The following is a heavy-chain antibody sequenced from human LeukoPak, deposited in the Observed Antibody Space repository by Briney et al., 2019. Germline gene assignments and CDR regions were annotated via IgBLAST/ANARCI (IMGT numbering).Heavy chain of an antibody. V-gene: IGHV4-59*11. CDR1: GGSISNHY. D-gene: IGHD1-26*01. J-gene: IGHJ4*02. CDR2: IHFSGRT. Sequence: PSETLSLTCTVSGGSISNHYWSWIRQPPGKGLEWIGYIHFSGRTQYNPSLKSRLSISVDTSKNHFSLKLSSVTAADTAIYYCVRVLDSGYSDYWGQGTLVTVSS. CDR3: VRVLDSGYSDY.